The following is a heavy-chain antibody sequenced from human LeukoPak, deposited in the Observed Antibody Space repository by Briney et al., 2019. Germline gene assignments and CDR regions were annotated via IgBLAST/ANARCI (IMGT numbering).Heavy chain of an antibody. CDR1: GFTVSSTH. D-gene: IGHD3-22*01. V-gene: IGHV3-53*01. Sequence: GPSLRLSCEPSGFTVSSTHIVCVRQAPGKGLEWVSVTYTGGNSYYAGSVQGRFIISRDISKNTLYLQMNNLRAEDSALYYCARGGRESAAVVAPRSFDIWGQGTMVTVSS. J-gene: IGHJ3*02. CDR3: ARGGRESAAVVAPRSFDI. CDR2: TYTGGNS.